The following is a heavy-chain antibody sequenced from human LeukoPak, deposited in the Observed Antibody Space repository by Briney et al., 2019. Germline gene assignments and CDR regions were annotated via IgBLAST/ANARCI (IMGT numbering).Heavy chain of an antibody. V-gene: IGHV3-21*01. Sequence: GESLRLSCAASGFSLGTYSMNWVRRPPGKGLEWVSSISSSSKYIFYADSVRGRFTISRDNAKNALFLQMNSLRAEDTAVYFCAREGIAVSGSDLWGQGTLVTVSS. J-gene: IGHJ4*02. CDR2: ISSSSKYI. D-gene: IGHD2-21*01. CDR1: GFSLGTYS. CDR3: AREGIAVSGSDL.